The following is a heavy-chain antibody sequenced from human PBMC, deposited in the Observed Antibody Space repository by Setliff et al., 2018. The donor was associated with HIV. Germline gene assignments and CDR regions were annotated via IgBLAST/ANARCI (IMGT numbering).Heavy chain of an antibody. CDR3: ATQPGLDY. Sequence: GESLKISCKVSGYSSTKYWIGWVRQMPGKGLEWMGLIYPGGSDIRYSPSFQGQVTISADKSISTAYLQWSSLKASDTAMYYCATQPGLDYWGQGTLVTVSS. CDR1: GYSSTKYW. V-gene: IGHV5-51*01. CDR2: IYPGGSDI. D-gene: IGHD2-2*01. J-gene: IGHJ4*02.